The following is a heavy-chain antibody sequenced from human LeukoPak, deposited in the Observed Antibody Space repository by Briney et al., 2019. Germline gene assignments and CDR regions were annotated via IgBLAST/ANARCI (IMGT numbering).Heavy chain of an antibody. Sequence: PSETLSLTCTVSGGSISSYYWSWIRQPPGKGLEWIGYIYYSGSTNYNPSLKSRVTISVDTSKNQFSLKLSSVTAADTAVYYCARGSREWLHYYYKDVWGKGTTVTVSS. CDR1: GGSISSYY. CDR3: ARGSREWLHYYYKDV. J-gene: IGHJ6*03. CDR2: IYYSGST. D-gene: IGHD3-3*01. V-gene: IGHV4-59*01.